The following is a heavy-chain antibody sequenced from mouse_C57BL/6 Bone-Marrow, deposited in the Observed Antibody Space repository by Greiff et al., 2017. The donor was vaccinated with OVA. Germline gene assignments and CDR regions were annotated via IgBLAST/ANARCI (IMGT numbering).Heavy chain of an antibody. D-gene: IGHD1-1*01. CDR3: AGTTVDAMDY. V-gene: IGHV1-26*01. J-gene: IGHJ4*01. CDR1: GYTFTDYY. Sequence: VQLQQSGPELVKPGASVKISCKASGYTFTDYYMNWVKQSHGKSLEWIGDINPNNGGTSYNQKFKGKATLTVDKSSSTAYMELRSLTSEDSAVYYCAGTTVDAMDYWGQGTSVTVSS. CDR2: INPNNGGT.